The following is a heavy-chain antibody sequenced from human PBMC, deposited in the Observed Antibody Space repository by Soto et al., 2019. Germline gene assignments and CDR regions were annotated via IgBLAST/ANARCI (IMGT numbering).Heavy chain of an antibody. CDR2: INSDGSST. CDR1: GFTFSSYW. D-gene: IGHD1-7*01. CDR3: ARERNWNCAYYGMDV. Sequence: GGSLRLSCAASGFTFSSYWMHWVRQAPGKGLVWVSRINSDGSSTSYADSVKGRFTISRDNAKNTLYLQMNSLRAEDTAVYYCARERNWNCAYYGMDVWGQGTTVTVSS. V-gene: IGHV3-74*01. J-gene: IGHJ6*02.